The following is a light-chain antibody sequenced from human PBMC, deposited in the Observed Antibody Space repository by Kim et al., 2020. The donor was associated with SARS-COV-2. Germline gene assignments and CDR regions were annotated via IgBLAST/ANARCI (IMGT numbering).Light chain of an antibody. Sequence: DIQMTQSPSSLSASVGDRVTITCRASQSVIPSLNWYQQRPGEAPKLLIYAVSNLQSGVPSRFSGSGSGTDFTLTISSLQPEDFAIYYCQQSHDFPYNFGQGTKLEI. J-gene: IGKJ2*01. CDR3: QQSHDFPYN. CDR1: QSVIPS. V-gene: IGKV1-39*01. CDR2: AVS.